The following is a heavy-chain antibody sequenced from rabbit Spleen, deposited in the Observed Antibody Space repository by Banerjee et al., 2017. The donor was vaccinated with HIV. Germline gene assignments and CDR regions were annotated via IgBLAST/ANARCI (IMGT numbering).Heavy chain of an antibody. CDR1: GFSFSSSYY. V-gene: IGHV1S45*01. CDR2: IGAGSGGTS. D-gene: IGHD4-2*01. Sequence: QEQLVESGGGLVQPEGSLTLTCTASGFSFSSSYYMCWVRQAPGKGLEWIACIGAGSGGTSYYASWAKGRFTISKTSSTTVTLQMTSLTAADTATYFCARDTVYAAYDLWGQGTLVTVS. CDR3: ARDTVYAAYDL. J-gene: IGHJ6*01.